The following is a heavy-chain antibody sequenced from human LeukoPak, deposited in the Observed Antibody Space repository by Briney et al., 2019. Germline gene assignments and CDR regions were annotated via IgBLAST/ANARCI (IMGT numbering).Heavy chain of an antibody. J-gene: IGHJ1*01. Sequence: ASVKVSCKASGYTFTSYAMHWVRQAPGQRLEWMGWINAGNGNTKYSQKFQGRVTITRDTSASTAYMELSSLRSEDTAVYYCARDPGYGGYDEYFQHWGQGTLVTVSS. V-gene: IGHV1-3*01. CDR1: GYTFTSYA. D-gene: IGHD4-17*01. CDR2: INAGNGNT. CDR3: ARDPGYGGYDEYFQH.